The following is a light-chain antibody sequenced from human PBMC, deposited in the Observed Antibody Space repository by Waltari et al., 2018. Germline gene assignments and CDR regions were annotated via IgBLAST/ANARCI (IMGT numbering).Light chain of an antibody. CDR3: QQYRNLWT. CDR1: QSLSNW. Sequence: DIQMTHSPSTLSASVGDRVTITCRASQSLSNWLAWYQQKPGKAPKVLIYKASTLESGVPSRFSGSGSGTEFTLTISSLQPDDVATYYCQQYRNLWTFGQGTKVEIK. J-gene: IGKJ1*01. CDR2: KAS. V-gene: IGKV1-5*03.